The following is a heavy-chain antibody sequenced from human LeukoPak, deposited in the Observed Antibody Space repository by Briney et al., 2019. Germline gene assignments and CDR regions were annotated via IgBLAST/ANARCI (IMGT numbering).Heavy chain of an antibody. CDR1: VGTFSSYA. V-gene: IGHV1-69*13. CDR3: ARHPGYCSGGSCYYYCYYGMDV. Sequence: SVKVSCKASVGTFSSYAISWVRQAPGQGLEWMGGIIPIFGTANYAQKFQGRVTITADESTSTAYMELSSLRSEDTAVYYCARHPGYCSGGSCYYYCYYGMDVWGKGTTVTVSS. D-gene: IGHD2-15*01. J-gene: IGHJ6*04. CDR2: IIPIFGTA.